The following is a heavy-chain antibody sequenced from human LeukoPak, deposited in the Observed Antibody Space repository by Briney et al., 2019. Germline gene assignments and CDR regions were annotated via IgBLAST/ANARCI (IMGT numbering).Heavy chain of an antibody. CDR2: IYHSGST. V-gene: IGHV4-38-2*02. J-gene: IGHJ1*01. D-gene: IGHD6-6*01. CDR3: AKDSSSPRVKYFQH. Sequence: SETLSLTCTVSDYSISSGYYWGWIRQPPGKGLEWIGSIYHSGSTYYNPSLKSRVTTSVDTSKNQFSLKLSSVTAADTAVYYCAKDSSSPRVKYFQHWGQGTLVTVSS. CDR1: DYSISSGYY.